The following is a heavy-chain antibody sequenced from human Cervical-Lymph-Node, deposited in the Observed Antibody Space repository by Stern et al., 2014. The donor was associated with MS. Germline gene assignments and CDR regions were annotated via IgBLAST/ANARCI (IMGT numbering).Heavy chain of an antibody. CDR1: GFKFSIYW. J-gene: IGHJ4*02. D-gene: IGHD1-14*01. CDR2: IYPGDSEN. Sequence: VQLVQSGAELIRPGESLKISCKGSGFKFSIYWIAWVRQMPGKGLEWMGIIYPGDSENRYSPSFQGQVTMSADKSTSTAYLQWSSLNASDTAMYFCARQTTAWASDVWGQGTLVTVSS. V-gene: IGHV5-51*01. CDR3: ARQTTAWASDV.